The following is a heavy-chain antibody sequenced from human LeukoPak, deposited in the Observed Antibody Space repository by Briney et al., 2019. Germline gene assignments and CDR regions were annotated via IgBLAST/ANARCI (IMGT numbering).Heavy chain of an antibody. CDR1: GYTFTHYA. D-gene: IGHD3-16*01. Sequence: GASVKVSCKASGYTFTHYAMHWVRQAPGQSLERMGWINTGNGNTKYSQKFQGRVTLTRDTSANTAYMEVTSLRSEDTAVYYCATRSASSYGGVFDFWGQGSLVIVSS. V-gene: IGHV1-3*04. J-gene: IGHJ4*02. CDR2: INTGNGNT. CDR3: ATRSASSYGGVFDF.